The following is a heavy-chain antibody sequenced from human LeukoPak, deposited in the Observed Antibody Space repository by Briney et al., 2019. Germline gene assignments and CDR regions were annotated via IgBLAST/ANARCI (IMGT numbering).Heavy chain of an antibody. CDR3: AKDGFVAGTYYFDY. V-gene: IGHV3-64*04. D-gene: IGHD6-19*01. CDR2: ISSNGGST. J-gene: IGHJ4*02. Sequence: PGGSLRLSCSASGFTFSSYAMHWVRQAPGKGLEYVSAISSNGGSTYYADSVKGRFTISRDNSKNTLYLQMNSLRAEDTAVYYCAKDGFVAGTYYFDYWGQGTLVTVSS. CDR1: GFTFSSYA.